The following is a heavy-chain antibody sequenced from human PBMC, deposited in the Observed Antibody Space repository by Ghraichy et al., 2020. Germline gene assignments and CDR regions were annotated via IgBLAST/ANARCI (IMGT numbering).Heavy chain of an antibody. CDR3: ARDPWRARGWFDP. V-gene: IGHV4-59*01. Sequence: SETLSLTCAGPGGSIRRSYGRWSRQPPWNGLEWIGYIYYSGSTNYNPSLKSRVTISVDTSKNQFSLKLSSVTAADTAVYYCARDPWRARGWFDPWGQGTLVTVSS. CDR2: IYYSGST. J-gene: IGHJ5*02. CDR1: GGSIRRSY. D-gene: IGHD1-1*01.